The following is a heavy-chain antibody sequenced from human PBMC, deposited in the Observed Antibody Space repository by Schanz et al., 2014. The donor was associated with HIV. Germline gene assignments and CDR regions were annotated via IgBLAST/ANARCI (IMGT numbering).Heavy chain of an antibody. CDR3: ARDPARSYEPWSGYWYGMDV. Sequence: EVQLLESGGGLVQPGGSLRLSCAASGFTFSSLGMSWVRQAPGEGLEWVSGISEFGGSAWYADSVKGRFTISRDNSKKTLYLQVDNLTADDTAVYYCARDPARSYEPWSGYWYGMDVWGQGTTVIVSS. CDR1: GFTFSSLG. V-gene: IGHV3-23*01. CDR2: ISEFGGSA. D-gene: IGHD3-3*01. J-gene: IGHJ6*02.